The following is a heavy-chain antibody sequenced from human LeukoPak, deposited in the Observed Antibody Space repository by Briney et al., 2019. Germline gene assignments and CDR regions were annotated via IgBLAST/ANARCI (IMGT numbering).Heavy chain of an antibody. D-gene: IGHD4-23*01. Sequence: SETLSLTCTVSGGSISSYYWSWIRQPPGKGLEWIGYIYYSGSTNHNPSLKSRVTISVDTSKNQFSLKLSSVTAADTAVYYCARETGVVSGYYYYGMDVWGQGTTVTVSS. CDR3: ARETGVVSGYYYYGMDV. CDR2: IYYSGST. CDR1: GGSISSYY. V-gene: IGHV4-59*01. J-gene: IGHJ6*02.